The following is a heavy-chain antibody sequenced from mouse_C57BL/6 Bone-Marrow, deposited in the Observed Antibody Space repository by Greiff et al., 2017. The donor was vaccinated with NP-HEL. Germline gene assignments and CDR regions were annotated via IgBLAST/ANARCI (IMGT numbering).Heavy chain of an antibody. D-gene: IGHD2-3*01. CDR2: IHPNSGST. Sequence: QVQLQQPGAELVKPGASVKLSCKASGYTFTSYWMHWVKQRPGQGLEWIGMIHPNSGSTNYNEKFKSKATLTVDKSSSTAYMQLSSLTSEDSAVYYCAKVGWLLPLYWYFEVWGTGTTVTVSS. V-gene: IGHV1-64*01. CDR3: AKVGWLLPLYWYFEV. J-gene: IGHJ1*03. CDR1: GYTFTSYW.